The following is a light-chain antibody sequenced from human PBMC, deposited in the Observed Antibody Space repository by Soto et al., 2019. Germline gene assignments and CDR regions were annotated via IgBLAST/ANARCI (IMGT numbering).Light chain of an antibody. V-gene: IGKV3-20*01. CDR3: QQYDSSPRT. CDR1: QSVNSNY. CDR2: AAS. J-gene: IGKJ1*01. Sequence: EIVLTQSPGNLSLSPGERATLSCRASQSVNSNYLAWYQQKPGQGPRLLMYAASSRATGIPDRFSGSGSGTDFTLTISRLEPEDFAVYYCQQYDSSPRTFGQGTKVEIK.